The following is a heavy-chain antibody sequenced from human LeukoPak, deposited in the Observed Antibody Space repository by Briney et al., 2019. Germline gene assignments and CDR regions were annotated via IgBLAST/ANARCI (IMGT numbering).Heavy chain of an antibody. Sequence: GASVKVSXKASGYTFTGYYMHWVRQAPGQGLEWMGWINPNSGGTSYAQKFQGRVTMTRDTSISTAYMELSRLRSDDTAVYYCARLTDQLLFLDIWGQGTMVTVSS. V-gene: IGHV1-2*02. J-gene: IGHJ3*02. CDR1: GYTFTGYY. D-gene: IGHD2-2*01. CDR2: INPNSGGT. CDR3: ARLTDQLLFLDI.